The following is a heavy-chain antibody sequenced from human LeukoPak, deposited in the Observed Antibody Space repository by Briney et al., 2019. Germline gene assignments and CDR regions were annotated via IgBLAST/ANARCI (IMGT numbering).Heavy chain of an antibody. CDR3: AKDPPRIAVAGSPVLYY. CDR1: GFTFSSYG. D-gene: IGHD6-19*01. J-gene: IGHJ4*02. CDR2: IRYDGSNK. Sequence: GSLRLSCAASGFTFSSYGMHWVRQAPGKGLEWVAFIRYDGSNKYYADSVKGRFTISRDNSKNTLYLQMNSLRAEDTAVYYCAKDPPRIAVAGSPVLYYWGQGTLVTVSS. V-gene: IGHV3-30*02.